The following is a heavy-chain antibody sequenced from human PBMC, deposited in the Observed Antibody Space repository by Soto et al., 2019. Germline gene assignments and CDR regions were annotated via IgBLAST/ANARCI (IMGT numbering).Heavy chain of an antibody. CDR1: GGSFSDYY. V-gene: IGHV4-34*01. Sequence: LSLTCAVYGGSFSDYYWTWIRQPAGKGLEWIGEIHHSGSTNYNPSLKSRVAISEDTSKNQFSLILNSVTAADTAVYYCARPREQCQYDAFDIWGQGTMVTVSS. J-gene: IGHJ3*02. CDR2: IHHSGST. CDR3: ARPREQCQYDAFDI. D-gene: IGHD1-26*01.